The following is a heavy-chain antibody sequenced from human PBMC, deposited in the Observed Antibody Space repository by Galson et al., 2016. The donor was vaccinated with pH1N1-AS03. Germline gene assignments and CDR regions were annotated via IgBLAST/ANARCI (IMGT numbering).Heavy chain of an antibody. CDR1: GFTFGDYA. Sequence: SLRLSCAASGFTFGDYAMSWFRQAPGKGLEWVGFIRSKAYGGTTQYAASVKGRFTISRDDTKSIAYLQMNSLKTEDTAVYYCTRVFRIQLGGWCHGFDIWGRGTLVIVSS. CDR2: IRSKAYGGTT. J-gene: IGHJ3*02. CDR3: TRVFRIQLGGWCHGFDI. V-gene: IGHV3-49*03. D-gene: IGHD1-1*01.